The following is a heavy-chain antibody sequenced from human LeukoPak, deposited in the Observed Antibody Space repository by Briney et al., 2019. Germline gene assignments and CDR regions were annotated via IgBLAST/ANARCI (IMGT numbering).Heavy chain of an antibody. CDR3: ARAQLRYSERAFDI. CDR2: IFHTGST. V-gene: IGHV4-59*08. CDR1: GDSIGTYY. D-gene: IGHD3-9*01. J-gene: IGHJ3*02. Sequence: PSETLSLTCSVSGDSIGTYYWNWIRQAPGKGPEWIGYIFHTGSTEYNPSVKSRVTMSVDTSKNQFSLNLNSVTAADTAVYYCARAQLRYSERAFDIWGQGTMVTVSS.